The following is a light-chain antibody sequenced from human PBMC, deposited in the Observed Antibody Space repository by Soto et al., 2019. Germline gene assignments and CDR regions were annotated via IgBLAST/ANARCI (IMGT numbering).Light chain of an antibody. J-gene: IGKJ3*01. V-gene: IGKV3-11*01. CDR1: QSVRGY. CDR2: ESS. CDR3: QELGGFT. Sequence: IVLTQSPATLSLSPGERAPLSCRSSQSVRGYLAWYQHRPGQAPRLLRYESSKSAIATPARFSGSGSGTDLSLTISSLEPEDFAVYYGQELGGFTFGPGNKEDIK.